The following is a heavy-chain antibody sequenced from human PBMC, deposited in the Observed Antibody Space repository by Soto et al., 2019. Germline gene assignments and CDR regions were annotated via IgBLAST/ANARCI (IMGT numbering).Heavy chain of an antibody. CDR2: ISYDGTDK. CDR1: GFTFSSYG. D-gene: IGHD5-18*01. V-gene: IGHV3-30*18. J-gene: IGHJ6*02. CDR3: VKERYAQLWLEDYGMDV. Sequence: QVQLVESGGGVVQPGRSLRLSCAASGFTFSSYGIHWVRQAPGKGLEWVALISYDGTDKYYADSVKGRFPISRDNSKNMLYLQMSSLGPEDTSVYYCVKERYAQLWLEDYGMDVWGQGTTVTV.